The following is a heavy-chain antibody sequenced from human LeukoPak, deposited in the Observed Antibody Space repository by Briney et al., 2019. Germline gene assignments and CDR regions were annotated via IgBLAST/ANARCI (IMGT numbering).Heavy chain of an antibody. D-gene: IGHD3-22*01. J-gene: IGHJ4*02. CDR2: IYYSGST. V-gene: IGHV4-30-2*03. Sequence: SETLSLTCAVSGGSISSGSYSWSWIRQPPGKGLEWIGSIYYSGSTYYNPSLKSRVTISVDTSKNQFSLKLSSVTAADTAVYYCARGTPYYYDSSGYYFLDYWGQGTLVTVSS. CDR1: GGSISSGSYS. CDR3: ARGTPYYYDSSGYYFLDY.